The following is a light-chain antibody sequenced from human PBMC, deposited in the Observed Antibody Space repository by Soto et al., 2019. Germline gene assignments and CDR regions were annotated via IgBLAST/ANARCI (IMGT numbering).Light chain of an antibody. V-gene: IGKV1-5*03. Sequence: DIQMTQSPSTLSASGGDSVTITCRARQRISSWLAWYQQKPGKAPKLLIYKASSLESGVPSRFSGSGSGTEFTLTISSLQPDDFATYYCQQYNSYPYTFGQGTKLEIK. CDR2: KAS. CDR3: QQYNSYPYT. J-gene: IGKJ2*01. CDR1: QRISSW.